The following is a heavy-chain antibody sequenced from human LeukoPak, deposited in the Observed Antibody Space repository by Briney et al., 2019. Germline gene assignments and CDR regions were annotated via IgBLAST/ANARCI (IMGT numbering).Heavy chain of an antibody. CDR3: ARDRDTATPYAGFDY. V-gene: IGHV1-18*01. CDR1: GYTFTSYG. D-gene: IGHD5-18*01. CDR2: ISAYNGNT. Sequence: ASVKVSCKASGYTFTSYGISWVRQAPGQGLEWMGWISAYNGNTNYAQKLQGRVTMTTDTSTSTAYMELRSLRSDDTAVYYCARDRDTATPYAGFDYWGQGTLVTVSS. J-gene: IGHJ4*02.